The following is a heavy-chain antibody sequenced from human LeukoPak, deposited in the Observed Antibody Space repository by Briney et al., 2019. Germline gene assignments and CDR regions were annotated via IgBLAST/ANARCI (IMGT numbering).Heavy chain of an antibody. CDR3: ARAGAYCSSTSCYYYYMDV. V-gene: IGHV3-74*01. J-gene: IGHJ6*03. CDR2: INSDGSST. D-gene: IGHD2-2*01. Sequence: SGGSLRLSCAASGFTFSSYWMHWVRQAPGKGLVWVSRINSDGSSTSYADSVKGRFTISRDNAKNTLYLQMNSLRAEDTAVYYCARAGAYCSSTSCYYYYMDVWGKGTTVTVSS. CDR1: GFTFSSYW.